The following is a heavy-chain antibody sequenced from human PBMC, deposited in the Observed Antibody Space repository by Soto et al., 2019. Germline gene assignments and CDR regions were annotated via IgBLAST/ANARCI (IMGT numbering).Heavy chain of an antibody. J-gene: IGHJ5*01. CDR3: ARAIFEVVHINCLDF. Sequence: ETLSLTCAVSSGSISSSNWWSWVRQPPGKGLEWIGEIYHSGSTNYNPSLKSRVTISVDKSKNQFSLKLSCVTAADTAVYYCARAIFEVVHINCLDFWGQGTLVTVSS. D-gene: IGHD3-3*01. CDR2: IYHSGST. CDR1: SGSISSSNW. V-gene: IGHV4-4*02.